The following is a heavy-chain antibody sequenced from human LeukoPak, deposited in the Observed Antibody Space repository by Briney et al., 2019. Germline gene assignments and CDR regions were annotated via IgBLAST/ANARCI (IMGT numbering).Heavy chain of an antibody. V-gene: IGHV4-59*01. CDR3: ARDGGLRLSYFDY. Sequence: SETLSLTCTVSGGSISSYYWSWIRQPPGKGLEWIGYIYYSGSTNYNPSLKSRVTISVDTSKNQFSLKLSSVTAADTAVYYCARDGGLRLSYFDYWGQGTLVTVSS. CDR2: IYYSGST. J-gene: IGHJ4*02. CDR1: GGSISSYY. D-gene: IGHD2/OR15-2a*01.